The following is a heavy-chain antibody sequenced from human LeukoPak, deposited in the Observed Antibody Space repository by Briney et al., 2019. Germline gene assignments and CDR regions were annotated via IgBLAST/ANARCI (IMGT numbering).Heavy chain of an antibody. J-gene: IGHJ4*02. CDR2: ISGSGGST. Sequence: GGSLRLSCAASGFTFSSYAMSWVRQAPGKGLEWVSAISGSGGSTYYADSVKGRFTISRDNSKNTLYLQMNSLRAEDTAVYYCATYLTIAAAGPEDYWGQGTLVTVSS. D-gene: IGHD6-13*01. V-gene: IGHV3-23*01. CDR3: ATYLTIAAAGPEDY. CDR1: GFTFSSYA.